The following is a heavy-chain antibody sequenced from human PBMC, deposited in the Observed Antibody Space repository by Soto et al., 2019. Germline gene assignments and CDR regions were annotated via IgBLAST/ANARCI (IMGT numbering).Heavy chain of an antibody. V-gene: IGHV4-30-4*08. CDR2: IYYSGST. Sequence: SETLSLTCTVSGGSISGGGYYWSWIRQHPGKGLEWIGYIYYSGSTYYNPPLKSRVTISVDTSKNQFSLKLSSVTAADTAVYYCARGRTGQLVRSGPYYFDYWGQGTLVTVSS. CDR3: ARGRTGQLVRSGPYYFDY. J-gene: IGHJ4*02. CDR1: GGSISGGGYY. D-gene: IGHD6-6*01.